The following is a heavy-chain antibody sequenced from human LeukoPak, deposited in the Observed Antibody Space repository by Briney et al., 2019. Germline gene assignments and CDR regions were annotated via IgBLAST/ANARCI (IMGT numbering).Heavy chain of an antibody. Sequence: PSETLSLTCTVSGGSISSHYWSWIRQPPGKGLEWLGYIYYSGSTNYNPSLKSRVTISVDTSKNRFSLKLSSVTAADTAVYYCARAAGQSTTYYYDSSGFIFDYWGQGTLVTVSS. CDR2: IYYSGST. J-gene: IGHJ4*02. D-gene: IGHD3-22*01. V-gene: IGHV4-59*11. CDR1: GGSISSHY. CDR3: ARAAGQSTTYYYDSSGFIFDY.